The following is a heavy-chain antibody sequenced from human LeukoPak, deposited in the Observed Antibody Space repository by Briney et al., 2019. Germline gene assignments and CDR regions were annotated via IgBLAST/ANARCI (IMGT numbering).Heavy chain of an antibody. Sequence: PSETLSLTCTVSGGSISSYYWSWIRQPAGKGLEWIGRIYTSGSTNYNPSLKSRFTMSVDTSKNQFSLKLSSVTAADTAVYYCARGRGLLGYCSGGSCYPGAFDIWGQGTMVTVSS. CDR1: GGSISSYY. J-gene: IGHJ3*02. CDR2: IYTSGST. D-gene: IGHD2-15*01. CDR3: ARGRGLLGYCSGGSCYPGAFDI. V-gene: IGHV4-4*07.